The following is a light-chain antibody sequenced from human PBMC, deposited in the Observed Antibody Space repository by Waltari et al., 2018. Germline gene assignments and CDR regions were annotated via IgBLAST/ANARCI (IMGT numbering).Light chain of an antibody. J-gene: IGKJ4*01. CDR3: KQYHSLLS. V-gene: IGKV1-33*01. CDR2: DAS. CDR1: EDIKNY. Sequence: DIQMTQSPSSLSASVGDRVTITCQASEDIKNYLNWYQQKPGTAPKLLVYDASSLQTGFQTRFSGGGVGTDISLTIRGLQPEEIATYFCKQYHSLLSFGGGTKV.